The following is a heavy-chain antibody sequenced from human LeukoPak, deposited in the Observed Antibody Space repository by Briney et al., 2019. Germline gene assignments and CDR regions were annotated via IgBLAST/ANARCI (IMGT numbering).Heavy chain of an antibody. D-gene: IGHD6-13*01. CDR2: IIPIFGTA. CDR3: ARESPIAAAGY. Sequence: ASVKVSCKASGGTFSSYAISWVRQAPGQGLEWMGGIIPIFGTANYAQKLQGRVTMTTDTSTSTAYMELRSLRSDDTAVYYCARESPIAAAGYWGQGTLVTVSS. CDR1: GGTFSSYA. J-gene: IGHJ4*02. V-gene: IGHV1-69*05.